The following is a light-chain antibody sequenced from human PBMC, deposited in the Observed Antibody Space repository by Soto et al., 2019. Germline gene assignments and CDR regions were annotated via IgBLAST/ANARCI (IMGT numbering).Light chain of an antibody. CDR2: AAS. Sequence: EIQITQSPSALSASVGDRVTITCRASQSISSYLNWYQQKPGKAPKLLIYAASSLQSGVPSRFSGSGSGTDFTLTISSLQPEDFATYYCQQSYSTPGFGGGTKVHIK. V-gene: IGKV1-39*01. J-gene: IGKJ4*01. CDR3: QQSYSTPG. CDR1: QSISSY.